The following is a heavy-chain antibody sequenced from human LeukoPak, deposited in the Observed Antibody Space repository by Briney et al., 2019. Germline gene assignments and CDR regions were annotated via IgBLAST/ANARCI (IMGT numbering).Heavy chain of an antibody. CDR1: GFTFRSHA. D-gene: IGHD2-21*01. V-gene: IGHV3-23*01. CDR2: IYENGGTT. Sequence: GGSLRLSCVGSGFTFRSHAMGWVRQAPEKGLEFVSGIYENGGTTYYADSVKGRFSISRDNSKNTLYRQMDSLRGEDTAVYYCAKDFRIGYSAHFDYWGQGALVTVSS. J-gene: IGHJ4*02. CDR3: AKDFRIGYSAHFDY.